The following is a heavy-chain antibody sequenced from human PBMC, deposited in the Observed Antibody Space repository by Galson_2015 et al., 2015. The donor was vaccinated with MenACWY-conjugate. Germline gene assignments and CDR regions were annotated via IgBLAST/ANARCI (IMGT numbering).Heavy chain of an antibody. CDR2: IIPVFHTT. Sequence: SVKVSCKASGDSFNTYRFNWIRQAPGQGPEWLGGIIPVFHTTDYAQRFQGRLPITADESTSTVYMELSSLRSDDTAIYYCARPGGDYEQRTFFDYWGQGTLVTVAS. J-gene: IGHJ4*02. V-gene: IGHV1-69*13. D-gene: IGHD4-17*01. CDR3: ARPGGDYEQRTFFDY. CDR1: GDSFNTYR.